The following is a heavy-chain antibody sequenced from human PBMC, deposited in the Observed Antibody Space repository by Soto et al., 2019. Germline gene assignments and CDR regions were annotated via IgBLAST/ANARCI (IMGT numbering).Heavy chain of an antibody. V-gene: IGHV2-5*02. Sequence: QITLKESGPPLVKPTQTLTLTCTFSGFSLSTSGVGVAWLRQPPGKALEWRALIYWDDDKRYRPSLESRLTITKDTSKNKVVLTMTNRDSVDTATYYCAYLPCSGGSCYWFSFSGMDVWGQGTTVTVSS. J-gene: IGHJ6*02. D-gene: IGHD2-15*01. CDR3: AYLPCSGGSCYWFSFSGMDV. CDR2: IYWDDDK. CDR1: GFSLSTSGVG.